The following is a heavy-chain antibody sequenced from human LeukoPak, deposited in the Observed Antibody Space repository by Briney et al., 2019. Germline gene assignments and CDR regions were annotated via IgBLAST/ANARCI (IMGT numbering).Heavy chain of an antibody. D-gene: IGHD1-26*01. CDR3: ARDEARIVEEYYYYGMDV. CDR2: ISDNGGDR. J-gene: IGHJ6*02. CDR1: GFTFNKYP. V-gene: IGHV3-23*01. Sequence: GGSLRLSCAASGFTFNKYPMSWVRQAPGKGLEWVSAISDNGGDRKYAGSVKGRFTISRDNSKNTLYLQMNSLRAEDTAVYYCARDEARIVEEYYYYGMDVWGQGTTVTVSS.